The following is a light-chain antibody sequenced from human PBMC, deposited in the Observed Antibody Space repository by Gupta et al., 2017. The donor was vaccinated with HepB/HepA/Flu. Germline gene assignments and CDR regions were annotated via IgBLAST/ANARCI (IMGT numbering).Light chain of an antibody. V-gene: IGKV3-20*01. CDR2: AAS. Sequence: EIALPQSPGTLSLSPGETATLFCRASQSVGSTYLGWYQQKPGQAPRLLIYAASNRATGIPDRFSGSGSGTDFTLTISRLEPEDFAFYYCQQYGSTPFTFGPGTKVDIK. CDR3: QQYGSTPFT. CDR1: QSVGSTY. J-gene: IGKJ3*01.